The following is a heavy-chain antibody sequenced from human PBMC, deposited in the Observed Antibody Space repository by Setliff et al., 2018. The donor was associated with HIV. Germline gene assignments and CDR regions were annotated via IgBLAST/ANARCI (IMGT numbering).Heavy chain of an antibody. J-gene: IGHJ3*02. CDR2: IYTSGST. CDR1: GGSISSYY. Sequence: PSETLSLTCTVSGGSISSYYWSWIRQPAGKGLEWIGRIYTSGSTNYNPSLKSRVTISLDTSKNQFSLRLSSVTAADTAVYYYAREMATRFDAFDIWGQGTMVTVSS. CDR3: AREMATRFDAFDI. D-gene: IGHD5-12*01. V-gene: IGHV4-4*07.